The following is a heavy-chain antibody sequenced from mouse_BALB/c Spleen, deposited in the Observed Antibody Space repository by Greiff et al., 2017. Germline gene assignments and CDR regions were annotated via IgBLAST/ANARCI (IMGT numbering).Heavy chain of an antibody. CDR1: GFSLTSYG. D-gene: IGHD1-2*01. CDR2: IWAGGST. CDR3: ARPTAPYY. J-gene: IGHJ3*01. V-gene: IGHV2-9*02. Sequence: VKLMESGPGLVAPSQSLSITCTASGFSLTSYGVHWVRQPPGKGLEWLGVIWAGGSTNYNSALMSRLSISKDNSKSQAFLKMTSLQTDDTAMYCCARPTAPYYWGQGTLVTVSA.